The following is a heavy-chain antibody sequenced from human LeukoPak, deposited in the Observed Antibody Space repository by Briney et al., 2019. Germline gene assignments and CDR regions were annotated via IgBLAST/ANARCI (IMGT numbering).Heavy chain of an antibody. CDR2: IRYDGSNT. CDR3: AKDLGWQLWLPGYFDY. J-gene: IGHJ4*02. CDR1: GFTFSTYG. D-gene: IGHD5-18*01. Sequence: GGSLRLSCAASGFTFSTYGMHWVRQAPGMGLEWVAFIRYDGSNTYYADSVKGRFTISRDNSKNTLYLQMNSLGAEDTALYYCAKDLGWQLWLPGYFDYWGQGTLVTVSS. V-gene: IGHV3-30*02.